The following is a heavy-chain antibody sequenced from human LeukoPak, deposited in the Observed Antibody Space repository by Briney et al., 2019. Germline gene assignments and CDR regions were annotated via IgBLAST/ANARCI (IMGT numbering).Heavy chain of an antibody. V-gene: IGHV4-39*01. CDR2: IYYSGST. CDR3: ASSVLWFGAPGWFDP. CDR1: GGSISSSSYY. D-gene: IGHD3-10*01. J-gene: IGHJ5*02. Sequence: LETLSLTCTVSGGSISSSSYYWGWIRQPPGKGLEWIGSIYYSGSTYYNPSLKSRVTISVDTSKNQFSLKLSSVTAADTAVYYCASSVLWFGAPGWFDPWGQGTLVTVSS.